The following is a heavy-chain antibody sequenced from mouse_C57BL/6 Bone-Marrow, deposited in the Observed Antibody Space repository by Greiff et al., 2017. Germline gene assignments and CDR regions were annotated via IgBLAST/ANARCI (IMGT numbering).Heavy chain of an antibody. J-gene: IGHJ4*01. CDR3: ERLGTTMDY. CDR1: GFTFTDYY. Sequence: EVKVVESGGGLVQPGGSLSLSCAASGFTFTDYYMSWVRQPPGKALEWLGFISNKANGYTTEYSASVKGRFTISRDNSQSILYLQMNALRAEDSSTNYCERLGTTMDYWGQGTSVTVSS. CDR2: ISNKANGYTT. D-gene: IGHD2-3*01. V-gene: IGHV7-3*01.